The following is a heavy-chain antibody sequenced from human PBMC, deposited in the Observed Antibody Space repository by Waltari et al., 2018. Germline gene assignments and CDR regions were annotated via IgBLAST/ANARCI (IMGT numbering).Heavy chain of an antibody. V-gene: IGHV4-39*07. CDR3: ARAGFCGGDCYSGINY. J-gene: IGHJ4*02. CDR2: IYYSGST. CDR1: GGSIHRSSYY. D-gene: IGHD2-21*02. Sequence: QLQLQESGPGLVKPSETLSLTCTVSGGSIHRSSYYWGWIRQPPGKGLEWIGSIYYSGSTYYNPSLKSRVTISVDTSKNQFSLKLRSVTAADTAVYYCARAGFCGGDCYSGINYWGQGTPVTVSS.